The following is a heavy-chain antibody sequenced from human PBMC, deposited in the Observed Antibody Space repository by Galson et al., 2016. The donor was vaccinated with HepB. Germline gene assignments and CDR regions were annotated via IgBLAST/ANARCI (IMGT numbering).Heavy chain of an antibody. V-gene: IGHV3-21*06. CDR2: ISGTGTYI. J-gene: IGHJ4*02. D-gene: IGHD3-9*01. CDR1: GFTFITYS. Sequence: SLRLSCAASGFTFITYSMNWVRQAPGKGLEWVSSISGTGTYIYYAESVKGRFTISRDNAKNLLYLQMNSLRAEDQAVYYCARGSNYDILTGYLSWGQGTLVTVSS. CDR3: ARGSNYDILTGYLS.